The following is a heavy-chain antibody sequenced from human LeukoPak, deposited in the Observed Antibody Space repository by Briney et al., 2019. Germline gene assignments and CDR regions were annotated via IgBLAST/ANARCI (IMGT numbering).Heavy chain of an antibody. D-gene: IGHD6-13*01. CDR3: ARDSIAAAGYHPHYYYYYMDV. CDR1: GFTFSSYA. Sequence: GGSLRLSCAASGFTFSSYAMHWVRQAPGKGLEWVSVIYSGGSTYYADSVKGRFTISRDNSKNTLYLQMNSLRAEDTAVYYCARDSIAAAGYHPHYYYYYMDVWGKGTTVTVSS. CDR2: IYSGGST. V-gene: IGHV3-53*01. J-gene: IGHJ6*03.